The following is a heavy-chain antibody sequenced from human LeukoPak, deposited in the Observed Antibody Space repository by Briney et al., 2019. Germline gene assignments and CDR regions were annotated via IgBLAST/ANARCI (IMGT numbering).Heavy chain of an antibody. J-gene: IGHJ3*02. Sequence: ASVKVSCKASGYTFTNYDINWVRQAPGQGLEWMGWMHPNSGTAGYAQNFQGRVTISGDTSMSTAYMELSSLRSEDTAVYYCARVISGFWTGYYDPFGIWGQGTMVTVSS. D-gene: IGHD3/OR15-3a*01. CDR2: MHPNSGTA. CDR1: GYTFTNYD. V-gene: IGHV1-8*02. CDR3: ARVISGFWTGYYDPFGI.